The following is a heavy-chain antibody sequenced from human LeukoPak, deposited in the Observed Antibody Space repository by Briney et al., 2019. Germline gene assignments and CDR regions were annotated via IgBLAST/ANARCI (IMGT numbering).Heavy chain of an antibody. J-gene: IGHJ5*02. CDR2: INHSGST. D-gene: IGHD3-10*01. CDR1: GGSFSGYY. CDR3: ASSVSSYYYGSGSYSTNWFDP. V-gene: IGHV4-34*01. Sequence: SETLSLTCAVYGGSFSGYYWSWIRQPPGKGLEWIGEINHSGSTNYNPSLKSRVTISVDTSKNQFSLKLSSVTAADTAVYYCASSVSSYYYGSGSYSTNWFDPWGQGTLVTVSS.